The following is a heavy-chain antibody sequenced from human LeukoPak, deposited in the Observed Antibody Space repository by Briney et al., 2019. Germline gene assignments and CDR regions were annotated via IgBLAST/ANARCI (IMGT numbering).Heavy chain of an antibody. V-gene: IGHV3-30*02. CDR3: ARDSVVAMVRGIRYYYYMDV. D-gene: IGHD3-10*01. J-gene: IGHJ6*03. Sequence: GGSLRLSCAASGFTFSSYGMHWVRQAPGKGLEWVAFIRYDGSNKYYADSVKGRFTISRDNSKNTLYLQMNSLRAEDTAVYYCARDSVVAMVRGIRYYYYMDVWGKGTTVTVSS. CDR2: IRYDGSNK. CDR1: GFTFSSYG.